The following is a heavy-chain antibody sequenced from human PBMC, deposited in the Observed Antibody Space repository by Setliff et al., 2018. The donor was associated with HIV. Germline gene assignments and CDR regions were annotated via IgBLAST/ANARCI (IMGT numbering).Heavy chain of an antibody. CDR3: ARVFPPIRGAPFGTPPGAFDI. CDR1: GGSISTYC. D-gene: IGHD2-15*01. CDR2: IYFTGSS. V-gene: IGHV4-59*12. Sequence: SENLSLTCTVSGGSISTYCWSWIRQPPGKGLEWIGSIYFTGSSGNNPSLKSRVTLSVDTSKHQFSLKLNSVAAADTAVYYCARVFPPIRGAPFGTPPGAFDIWGQGTMVTVSS. J-gene: IGHJ3*02.